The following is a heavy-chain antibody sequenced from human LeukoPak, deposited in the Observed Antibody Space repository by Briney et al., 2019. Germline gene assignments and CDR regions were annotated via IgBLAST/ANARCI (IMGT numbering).Heavy chain of an antibody. CDR2: ISTSGST. V-gene: IGHV4-4*07. Sequence: SETLSLTCTVSGGSISSYYWSWIRQPAGKGLEWIGRISTSGSTNYSPSLKSRVTISVDTSKNQFSLKLSSVTAADTAVYYCARHARWELRPFDYWGQGTLVTVSS. CDR1: GGSISSYY. D-gene: IGHD1-26*01. J-gene: IGHJ4*02. CDR3: ARHARWELRPFDY.